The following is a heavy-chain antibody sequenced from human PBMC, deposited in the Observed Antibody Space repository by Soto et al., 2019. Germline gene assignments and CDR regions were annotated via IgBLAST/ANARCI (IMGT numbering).Heavy chain of an antibody. D-gene: IGHD3-3*01. CDR1: GGSISSGGYY. CDR3: ARKGEFGVVIFIDY. J-gene: IGHJ4*02. Sequence: QVQLQESGPGLVKPSQTLSLTCTVSGGSISSGGYYWSWIRQHPGKGLEWIGYIYYSGSTYYNPSLKSRVTISVDTSKKQFSLKLSSVTAADTAVYYCARKGEFGVVIFIDYWGQGTLVTVSS. V-gene: IGHV4-31*03. CDR2: IYYSGST.